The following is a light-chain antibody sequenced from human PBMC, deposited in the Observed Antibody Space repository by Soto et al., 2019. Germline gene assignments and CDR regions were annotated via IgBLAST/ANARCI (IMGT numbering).Light chain of an antibody. Sequence: QSVLTQPASVSGSPGQSITISCTGTSSDVGGYKYVSWYQQHPGKAPKLMIYEVSNRPSGVSNRFSGSKSGNTASLTISGLQAEDEAHYYCSSYTSSSTRVFGGGTKVTVL. CDR1: SSDVGGYKY. V-gene: IGLV2-14*01. CDR2: EVS. J-gene: IGLJ2*01. CDR3: SSYTSSSTRV.